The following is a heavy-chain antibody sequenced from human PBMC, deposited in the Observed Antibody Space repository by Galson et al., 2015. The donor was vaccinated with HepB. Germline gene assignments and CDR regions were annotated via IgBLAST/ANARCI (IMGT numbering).Heavy chain of an antibody. CDR2: ISSNGGST. Sequence: SLRLSCAASGFTFSSYAMHWVRQAPGKGLEYVSAISSNGGSTYYANSVKGRFTISRDNSKNTLYLQMGSLRAEDMAVYYCARARADYYYYGMDVWGQGTTVTVSS. V-gene: IGHV3-64*01. J-gene: IGHJ6*02. CDR1: GFTFSSYA. CDR3: ARARADYYYYGMDV.